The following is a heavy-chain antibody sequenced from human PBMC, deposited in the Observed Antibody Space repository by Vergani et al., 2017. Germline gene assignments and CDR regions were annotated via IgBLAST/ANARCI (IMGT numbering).Heavy chain of an antibody. CDR1: GGTFNNSA. J-gene: IGHJ4*02. D-gene: IGHD3-10*01. CDR3: ARDLPYYYGSGSYYDPYYFDS. V-gene: IGHV1-69*13. CDR2: TIPIFGTA. Sequence: QVQLVQSGAEVKKPGSSVKVSCKASGGTFNNSAISWVRQAPGQGLAWMGRTIPIFGTANYAQMFQDRVTITADESTSTAYMELSSLRSEDTAVYYCARDLPYYYGSGSYYDPYYFDSWGQGTLVIVSS.